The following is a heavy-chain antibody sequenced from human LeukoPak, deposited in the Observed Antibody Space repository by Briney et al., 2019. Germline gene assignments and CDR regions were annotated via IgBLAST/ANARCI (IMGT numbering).Heavy chain of an antibody. J-gene: IGHJ3*02. Sequence: ASVKVSCKASGYIFTDYYIHWMRQAPGQGLEWMGWINPKNGDTHYAQKFQGWVTMTRDTSITIVYMELNRLTSDDTALYYCAREGVGATILVAFDIWGQGTMVTVSS. V-gene: IGHV1-2*04. CDR1: GYIFTDYY. D-gene: IGHD1-26*01. CDR2: INPKNGDT. CDR3: AREGVGATILVAFDI.